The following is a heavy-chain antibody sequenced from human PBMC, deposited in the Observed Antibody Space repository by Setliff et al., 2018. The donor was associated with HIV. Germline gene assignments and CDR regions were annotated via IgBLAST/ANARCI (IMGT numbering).Heavy chain of an antibody. CDR3: AADNGPSYSMDI. CDR1: GFTFHNVW. Sequence: GGSLRLSCAASGFTFHNVWMHWVRQAPGKGLEWVGRIKSRTDGGTTDDASPVKGRFTISRDDSKNTLYLQMNSLKTEDTGVYFCAADNGPSYSMDIWGQGTTVTVSS. D-gene: IGHD2-21*01. J-gene: IGHJ6*02. V-gene: IGHV3-15*01. CDR2: IKSRTDGGTT.